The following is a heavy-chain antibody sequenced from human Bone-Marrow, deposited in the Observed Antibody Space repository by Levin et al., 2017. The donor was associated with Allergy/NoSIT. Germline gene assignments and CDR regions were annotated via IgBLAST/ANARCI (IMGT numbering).Heavy chain of an antibody. Sequence: GESLKISCAASGFIFSTFAMSWVRQAPGKGLEWVSAISGSDSTTYYADSVKGRFTISRDNSKNTLYLQMNSLRAEDTGVYFCAQDRHVAVSLFHIWGQGTTVIVSS. V-gene: IGHV3-23*01. D-gene: IGHD3-16*01. CDR3: AQDRHVAVSLFHI. J-gene: IGHJ3*02. CDR2: ISGSDSTT. CDR1: GFIFSTFA.